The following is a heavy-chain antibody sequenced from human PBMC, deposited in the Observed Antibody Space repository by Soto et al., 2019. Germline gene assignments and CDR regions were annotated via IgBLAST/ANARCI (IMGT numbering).Heavy chain of an antibody. CDR1: GFTFSDYY. Sequence: QVQLVESGGGLVKPGGSLRLSCAASGFTFSDYYMSWIRQAPGKGLEWVSYISRSGSYTYYADSVKGRFTISRDNAKNSLYLQMKSLRAEDTAVYYCARLVDCTKGVCSYDIDVWGQGTTVTVSS. D-gene: IGHD2-8*01. CDR3: ARLVDCTKGVCSYDIDV. J-gene: IGHJ6*02. V-gene: IGHV3-11*06. CDR2: ISRSGSYT.